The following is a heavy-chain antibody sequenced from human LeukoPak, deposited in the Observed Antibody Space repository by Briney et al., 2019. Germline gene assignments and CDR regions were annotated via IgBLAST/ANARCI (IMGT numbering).Heavy chain of an antibody. V-gene: IGHV1-69*06. CDR1: GGTFSSYA. CDR3: AYSGSYWAPPY. Sequence: SVKVSCKASGGTFSSYAISWVRQAPGQGLEWMGRIISIFGTANYAQKFQGRVTITADKSTSTAYMELSSLRSEDTAVYYCAYSGSYWAPPYWGQGTLVTVSS. J-gene: IGHJ4*02. CDR2: IISIFGTA. D-gene: IGHD1-26*01.